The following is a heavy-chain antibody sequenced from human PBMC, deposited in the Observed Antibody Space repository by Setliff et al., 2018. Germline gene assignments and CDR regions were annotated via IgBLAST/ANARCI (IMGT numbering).Heavy chain of an antibody. J-gene: IGHJ4*02. CDR3: ARHRGASFDS. D-gene: IGHD3-10*01. V-gene: IGHV4-59*01. Sequence: SETLSLTCSVSGGFFTGFYWSWLRQSPGKGPEWIGYVHYSGSTLYTPPLKSRVTISLDTSKNQINLSLSSLTAADTAVYYGARHRGASFDSWGQGVLVTVSS. CDR2: VHYSGST. CDR1: GGFFTGFY.